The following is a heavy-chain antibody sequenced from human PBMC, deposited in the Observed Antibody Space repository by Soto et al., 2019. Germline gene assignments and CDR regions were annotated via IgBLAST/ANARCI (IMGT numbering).Heavy chain of an antibody. V-gene: IGHV1-18*01. Sequence: ATVKVSCKASGYTFTSYGISWVRQAPGQGLEWMGWISAYNGNTNYAQKLQGRVTMTTDTSTSTAYMELRSLRSDDTAVYYCARDQDTMVRGVTDAFDIWGQVTMVTVSS. CDR3: ARDQDTMVRGVTDAFDI. J-gene: IGHJ3*02. CDR2: ISAYNGNT. D-gene: IGHD3-10*01. CDR1: GYTFTSYG.